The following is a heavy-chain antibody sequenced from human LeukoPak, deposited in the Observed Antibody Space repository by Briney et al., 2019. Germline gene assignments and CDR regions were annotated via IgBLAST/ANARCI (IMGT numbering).Heavy chain of an antibody. J-gene: IGHJ4*02. CDR3: AKDGWTYYYGSGFVPAHFDY. CDR2: ISGSGGST. D-gene: IGHD3-10*01. CDR1: GFTFSSYA. V-gene: IGHV3-23*01. Sequence: GGSLRLSCAASGFTFSSYAMSWVHQAPGEGLEWVSAISGSGGSTYYADSVKGRFTISRDNSKNTLYLQMNSLRAEDTAVYYRAKDGWTYYYGSGFVPAHFDYWGQGTLVTVSS.